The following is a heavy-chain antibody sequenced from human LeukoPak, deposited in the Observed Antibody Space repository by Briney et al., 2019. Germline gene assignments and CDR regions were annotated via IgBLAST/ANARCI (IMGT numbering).Heavy chain of an antibody. CDR1: GGSFSGYY. J-gene: IGHJ5*02. V-gene: IGHV4-34*01. CDR3: ARGPRSYYYDSSGYGWFDP. D-gene: IGHD3-22*01. CDR2: INHSGST. Sequence: SETLSLTCAVYGGSFSGYYWSWIRQPPGKGLEWIGEINHSGSTNYNPSLKSRVTISVDTSKNQFSLKLSSVTAADTAVYYCARGPRSYYYDSSGYGWFDPWGQGTLVTVSS.